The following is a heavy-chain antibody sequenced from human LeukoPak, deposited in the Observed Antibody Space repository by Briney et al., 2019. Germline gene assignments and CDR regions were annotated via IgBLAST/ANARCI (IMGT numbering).Heavy chain of an antibody. CDR3: ARERGSSWRYYYMDV. D-gene: IGHD6-13*01. J-gene: IGHJ6*03. V-gene: IGHV1-2*06. CDR1: GYTFTGYY. Sequence: ASVKVSCKASGYTFTGYYMHWVRQAPGQGLEWMGRINPNSGGTNYAQKFQGRVTMTRDTSISTAYMELSRLRSDDTAVYYRARERGSSWRYYYMDVWGKGTTVTVSS. CDR2: INPNSGGT.